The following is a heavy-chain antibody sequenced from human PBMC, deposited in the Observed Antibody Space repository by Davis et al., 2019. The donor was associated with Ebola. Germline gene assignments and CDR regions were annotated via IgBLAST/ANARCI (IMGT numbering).Heavy chain of an antibody. D-gene: IGHD1-26*01. V-gene: IGHV4-59*08. CDR2: IYYSGST. Sequence: PSETLSLTCTVSGGSISSYYWSWIRQPPGKGLEWIGYIYYSGSTNYNPSLKSRVTISVDTSKNQFSLKLSSVTAADTAVYYCAKLGYSGSYRWFDPWGQGTLVTVSS. J-gene: IGHJ5*02. CDR1: GGSISSYY. CDR3: AKLGYSGSYRWFDP.